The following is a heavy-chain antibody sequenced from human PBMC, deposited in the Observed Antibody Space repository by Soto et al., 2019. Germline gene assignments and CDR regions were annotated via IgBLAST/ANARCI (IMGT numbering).Heavy chain of an antibody. CDR1: GFTFSSYA. D-gene: IGHD6-19*01. CDR3: AQDQGGSSGWYP. V-gene: IGHV3-23*01. CDR2: IRGGGSST. J-gene: IGHJ5*02. Sequence: EVQLLESGGGLVQPGGSLRLSCAGSGFTFSSYAMSWVRQAPGKGLAWVSAIRGGGSSTYYADSVKGRFTISRDNAKNTLYLQMNSLRADDTAVYYCAQDQGGSSGWYPWGQGNLGTVSS.